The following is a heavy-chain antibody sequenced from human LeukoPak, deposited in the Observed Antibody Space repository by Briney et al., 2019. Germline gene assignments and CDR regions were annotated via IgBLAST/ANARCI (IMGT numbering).Heavy chain of an antibody. CDR2: ISYSGSS. CDR1: GGSTSSYY. J-gene: IGHJ4*02. Sequence: PSETLSLTCTVSGGSTSSYYWSWIRQTPKKGLEWIGSISYSGSSNYNSPLKSRVTISIDTSKNQFSLRLNSVTAADTAVYYCARASGDILTDPLHFDYWGQGTLVTVSS. D-gene: IGHD3-9*01. CDR3: ARASGDILTDPLHFDY. V-gene: IGHV4-59*01.